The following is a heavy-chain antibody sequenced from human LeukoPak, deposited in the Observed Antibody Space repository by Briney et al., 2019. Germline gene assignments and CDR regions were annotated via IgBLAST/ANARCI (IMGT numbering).Heavy chain of an antibody. V-gene: IGHV5-51*01. Sequence: GESLKISCKGSGYSFNGYWIGWVRQMPGKGLEWMGIIYPADSDTRYSPSFQGQVTISVDKSISTAYLQWSSLMASDTAMYYCARLGYCSRTTCSAFDYWGQGTLVTVSS. D-gene: IGHD2-2*01. J-gene: IGHJ4*02. CDR1: GYSFNGYW. CDR2: IYPADSDT. CDR3: ARLGYCSRTTCSAFDY.